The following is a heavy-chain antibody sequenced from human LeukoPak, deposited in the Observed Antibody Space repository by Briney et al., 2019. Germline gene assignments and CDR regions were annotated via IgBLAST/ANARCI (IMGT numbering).Heavy chain of an antibody. J-gene: IGHJ4*02. CDR2: ISSSSSTI. D-gene: IGHD3-9*01. CDR1: GFTFSSYS. V-gene: IGHV3-48*02. Sequence: GGSLRLSCAASGFTFSSYSMTWVRQAPGKGLEWVSYISSSSSTIYYADSVKGRFTISRDNAKNSLYLQMNSLRDEDTAVYYCATENILTAYYFDYWGQGTLVTVSS. CDR3: ATENILTAYYFDY.